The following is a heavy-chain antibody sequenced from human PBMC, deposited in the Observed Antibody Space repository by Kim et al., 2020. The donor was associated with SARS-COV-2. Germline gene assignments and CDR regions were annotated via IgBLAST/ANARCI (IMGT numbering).Heavy chain of an antibody. Sequence: YYADSVKGRFTISRDNAKNSLYLQMNSLRAEDTAVYYCARGWGSGIAVAWGQGTLVTVSS. D-gene: IGHD6-19*01. CDR3: ARGWGSGIAVA. J-gene: IGHJ5*02. V-gene: IGHV3-48*03.